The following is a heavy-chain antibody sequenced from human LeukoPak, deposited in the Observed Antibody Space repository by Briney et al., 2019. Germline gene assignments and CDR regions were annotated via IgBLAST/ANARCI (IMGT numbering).Heavy chain of an antibody. J-gene: IGHJ2*01. CDR2: IYHSGST. V-gene: IGHV4-38-2*01. CDR3: ARLSYYDFWSGYYTAYFDL. Sequence: PSETLSLICAVSGYSISSGYYWGWIRQPPGKGLEWIGSIYHSGSTYYNPSLKSRVTISVDTSKNQFSLKLSSVTAADTAVYYCARLSYYDFWSGYYTAYFDLWGRGTLVTVSS. CDR1: GYSISSGYY. D-gene: IGHD3-3*01.